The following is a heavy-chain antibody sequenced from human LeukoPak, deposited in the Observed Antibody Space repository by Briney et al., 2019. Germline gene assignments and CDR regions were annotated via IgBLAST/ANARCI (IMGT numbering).Heavy chain of an antibody. Sequence: SETLSLTCTVSGASIRSYYWSWLRQPAGKGLEWIGRIVPSGITNYNPSLESRVTMSVDTSKNQFSLNLKSVTAADTAVYYCAKEGAALGPDFDYWGQGILVIVSS. CDR1: GASIRSYY. J-gene: IGHJ4*02. D-gene: IGHD6-25*01. V-gene: IGHV4-4*07. CDR2: IVPSGIT. CDR3: AKEGAALGPDFDY.